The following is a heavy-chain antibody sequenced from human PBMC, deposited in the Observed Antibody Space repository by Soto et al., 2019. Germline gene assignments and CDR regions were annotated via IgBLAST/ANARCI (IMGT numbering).Heavy chain of an antibody. D-gene: IGHD5-12*01. CDR3: ASGSGYPP. V-gene: IGHV3-48*01. J-gene: IGHJ5*02. CDR2: ISSSSSPI. Sequence: EVQLVESGGGLVQPGGSLRVSCAASGFTFSSYSMNWVRQAPGKGLEWVSYISSSSSPIYYADSVKGRFSISRVNAKNSLYLQMNSLRADDTAVYYCASGSGYPPWGQGTLVTVSS. CDR1: GFTFSSYS.